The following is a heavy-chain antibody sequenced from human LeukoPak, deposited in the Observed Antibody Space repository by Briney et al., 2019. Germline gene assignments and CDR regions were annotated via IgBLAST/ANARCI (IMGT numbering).Heavy chain of an antibody. CDR2: ISGSGGST. J-gene: IGHJ4*02. CDR3: AKDLSPYCSGGSCYSFDY. CDR1: GFTFSSYA. V-gene: IGHV3-23*01. Sequence: GGSLRLSCAASGFTFSSYAMSWVRRAPGKGLEWVSVISGSGGSTYYADSVKGRFTISRDNSKNTLYLQMNSLRAEDTAVYYCAKDLSPYCSGGSCYSFDYWGQGTLVTVSS. D-gene: IGHD2-15*01.